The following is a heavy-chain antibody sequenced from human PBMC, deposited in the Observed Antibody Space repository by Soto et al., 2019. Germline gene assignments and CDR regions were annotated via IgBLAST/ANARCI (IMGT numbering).Heavy chain of an antibody. CDR1: GGTFSSYA. J-gene: IGHJ2*01. CDR2: IIPIFGTA. CDR3: ARDTGNSSGYYHYWYFDL. D-gene: IGHD3-22*01. V-gene: IGHV1-69*13. Sequence: GASVKVSGKASGGTFSSYAISWVRQAPGQGLEWMGGIIPIFGTANYAQKFQGRVTITADESTSTAYMELSSLRSEDTAVYYCARDTGNSSGYYHYWYFDLWGRGTLVTVSS.